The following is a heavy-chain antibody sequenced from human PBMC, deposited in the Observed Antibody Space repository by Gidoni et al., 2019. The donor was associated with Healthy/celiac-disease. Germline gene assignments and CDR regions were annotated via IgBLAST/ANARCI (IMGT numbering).Heavy chain of an antibody. CDR2: IYPGDSDT. V-gene: IGHV5-51*01. CDR3: ARLSGPRITMNSGWFDP. J-gene: IGHJ5*02. D-gene: IGHD3-22*01. CDR1: GSSFTSYW. Sequence: EVQLVQSGAEVKKPGESLKISCKGSGSSFTSYWIGWVRQMSGKGLEWMGIIYPGDSDTRYSPSFQGQVTISADKSISTAYLQWSSLKASDTAMYYCARLSGPRITMNSGWFDPWGQGTLVTVSS.